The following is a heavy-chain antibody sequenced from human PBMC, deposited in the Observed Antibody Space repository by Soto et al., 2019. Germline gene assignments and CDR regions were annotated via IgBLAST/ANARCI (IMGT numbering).Heavy chain of an antibody. D-gene: IGHD1-26*01. V-gene: IGHV1-3*01. CDR1: GYTLTSYA. J-gene: IGHJ4*02. Sequence: ASVKVSCKASGYTLTSYAIHWVRQAPGQRLEWMGRISACNGNTNYAQKFQGRVTITADKSTSTAYMELSSLRSEDTAVYYCAREREAGAEYYWGQGTLVTVSS. CDR3: AREREAGAEYY. CDR2: ISACNGNT.